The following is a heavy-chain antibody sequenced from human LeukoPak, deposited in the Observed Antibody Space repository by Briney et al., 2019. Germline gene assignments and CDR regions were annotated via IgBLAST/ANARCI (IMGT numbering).Heavy chain of an antibody. D-gene: IGHD3-10*01. CDR3: ARGYGDWFDP. V-gene: IGHV3-74*01. Sequence: GGSLRLSCAASGFTFSSYWMHWVRQAPGKGPVWVSRINSDGSSTYYADSVKGRFSISRDNAKNTLYLQMNRLRAEDTAVYYCARGYGDWFDPWGQGTLVTVSS. J-gene: IGHJ5*02. CDR1: GFTFSSYW. CDR2: INSDGSST.